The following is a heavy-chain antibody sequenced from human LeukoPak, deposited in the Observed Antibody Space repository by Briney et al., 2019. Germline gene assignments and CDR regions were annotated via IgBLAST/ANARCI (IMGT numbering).Heavy chain of an antibody. CDR1: GGSISSSSYY. Sequence: PSETLSLTCTVSGGSISSSSYYWGWIRQPPGKGLEWIGSIYYSGSTYYNPSLKSRVTISVDTSKNQFSLKLSSVTAADTAVYYCARAVAARPWVPRGWFDPWGQGTLVTVSS. V-gene: IGHV4-39*01. CDR2: IYYSGST. D-gene: IGHD6-6*01. J-gene: IGHJ5*02. CDR3: ARAVAARPWVPRGWFDP.